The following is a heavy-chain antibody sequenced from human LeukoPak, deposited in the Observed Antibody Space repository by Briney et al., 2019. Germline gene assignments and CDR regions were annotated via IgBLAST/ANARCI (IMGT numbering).Heavy chain of an antibody. CDR1: GFTFSTYA. CDR2: ISGSGGNT. V-gene: IGHV3-23*01. D-gene: IGHD3-9*01. J-gene: IGHJ4*02. Sequence: GGSLRLSCAASGFTFSTYAMTWVRQAPGKGLEWVSSISGSGGNTYYADSVKGRFTISRVNSKNTLYLQMNSLRAEDTAVYYCAKPEVRYFDWLLYFDQWGQGTLVTVSS. CDR3: AKPEVRYFDWLLYFDQ.